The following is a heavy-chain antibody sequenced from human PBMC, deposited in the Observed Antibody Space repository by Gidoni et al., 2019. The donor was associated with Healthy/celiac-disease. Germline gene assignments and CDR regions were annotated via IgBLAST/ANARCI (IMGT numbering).Heavy chain of an antibody. CDR2: IIPIFGTA. CDR1: GGTFSLYA. D-gene: IGHD2-2*01. CDR3: ERVKDGSRTSCYCWFDT. Sequence: PGSSVKVSCKSSGGTFSLYAISWVRHAPGQGLEWMGGIIPIFGTANYAQKFQGRVTITADESTSTAYMELSSRRSEDTAVSYCERVKDGSRTSCYCWFDTGGKGTLVTVSS. J-gene: IGHJ5*02. V-gene: IGHV1-69*01.